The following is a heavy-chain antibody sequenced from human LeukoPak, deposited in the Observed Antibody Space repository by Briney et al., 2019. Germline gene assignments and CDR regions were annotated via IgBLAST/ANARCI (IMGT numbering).Heavy chain of an antibody. CDR1: GGTFSSYT. Sequence: SVKVSCKASGGTFSSYTISWVRQAPGQGLEWMGGIIPIFGTANYAQKFQGRVTITADESTSTAYMELSSLRSEDTAVYYCARTSSDAVTPFDYWGQGTLVTVSS. V-gene: IGHV1-69*13. CDR2: IIPIFGTA. J-gene: IGHJ4*02. CDR3: ARTSSDAVTPFDY. D-gene: IGHD1-14*01.